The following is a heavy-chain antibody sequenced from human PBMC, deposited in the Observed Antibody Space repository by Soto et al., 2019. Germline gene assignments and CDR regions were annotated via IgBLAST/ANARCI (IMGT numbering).Heavy chain of an antibody. CDR3: ASHAIVIVPAAIGEDNNWFDP. Sequence: SETLSLTCTVSGGSISNNNYFWGWIRQPPGKGLEWIGSIYYSGSTYYSPPLKSRVTISVDTSKNQFSLKLSSVTAADTAVYYCASHAIVIVPAAIGEDNNWFDPWGQGSLVTVSS. J-gene: IGHJ5*02. CDR1: GGSISNNNYF. V-gene: IGHV4-39*01. D-gene: IGHD2-2*01. CDR2: IYYSGST.